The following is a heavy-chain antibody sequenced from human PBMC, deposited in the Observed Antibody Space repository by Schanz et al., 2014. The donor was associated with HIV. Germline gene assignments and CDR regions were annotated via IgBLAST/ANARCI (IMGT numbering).Heavy chain of an antibody. J-gene: IGHJ3*02. V-gene: IGHV1-2*02. CDR1: GYTFTDNY. CDR2: INPNSGGT. Sequence: QVELVQSGAEVKKPGASMNISCKASGYTFTDNYMHWVRQAPGQGLEWMGWINPNSGGTNFAQKFQGRVTMSMDTSISTAYMEVRSLRSDDTALYFCARDLVDSSTWYDAFDIWGQGTKVTVSS. CDR3: ARDLVDSSTWYDAFDI. D-gene: IGHD6-13*01.